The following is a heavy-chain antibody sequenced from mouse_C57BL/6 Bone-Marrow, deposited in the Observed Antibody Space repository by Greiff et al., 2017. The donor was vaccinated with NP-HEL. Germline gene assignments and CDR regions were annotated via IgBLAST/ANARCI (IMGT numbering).Heavy chain of an antibody. CDR1: GFTFSSYA. CDR2: ISDGGSYT. D-gene: IGHD2-3*01. Sequence: EVQLVESGGGLVKPGGSLKLSCAASGFTFSSYAMSWVRQTLEKRLEWVATISDGGSYTYYPDNVKGRFTISRDNAKNNLYLQMSHLKSEDTAMYYCARDEGVYDGYYVGFAYWGQGTLVTVSA. V-gene: IGHV5-4*01. J-gene: IGHJ3*01. CDR3: ARDEGVYDGYYVGFAY.